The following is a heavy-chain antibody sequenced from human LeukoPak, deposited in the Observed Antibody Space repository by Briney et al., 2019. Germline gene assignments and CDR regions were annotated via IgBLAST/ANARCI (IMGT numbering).Heavy chain of an antibody. J-gene: IGHJ4*02. Sequence: GGSLRLSCEASAFTFSSYWMNWVRQAPGKGLEWVAYISYSSSFIYYADSVKGRFIITRDNAENSLFLQMNSLRAEDTAVYYCARDQGTYTDYDVDYWGQGTLVTVSS. CDR3: ARDQGTYTDYDVDY. D-gene: IGHD4-17*01. CDR2: ISYSSSFI. CDR1: AFTFSSYW. V-gene: IGHV3-21*01.